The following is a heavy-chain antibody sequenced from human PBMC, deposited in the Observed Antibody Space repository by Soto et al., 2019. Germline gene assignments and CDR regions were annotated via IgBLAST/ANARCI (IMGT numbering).Heavy chain of an antibody. Sequence: PSQTLSLTCTVSGGSISSYYWSWIRQPPGKGLEWIWYIYYSGSTNYNPSLKSRVTISVDTSKNQFSLKLSSVTAADTAVYYCERSRGSGYQYYYYGMDVWGQGTTVTVPS. J-gene: IGHJ6*02. V-gene: IGHV4-59*01. CDR2: IYYSGST. CDR1: GGSISSYY. CDR3: ERSRGSGYQYYYYGMDV. D-gene: IGHD5-12*01.